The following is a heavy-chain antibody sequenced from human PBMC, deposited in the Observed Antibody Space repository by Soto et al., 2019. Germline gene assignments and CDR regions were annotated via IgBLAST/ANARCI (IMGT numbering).Heavy chain of an antibody. CDR2: IYYSGTT. V-gene: IGHV4-28*03. Sequence: SETLSLTCAVSGYSISSSNWWGWIRQPPGKGLEWIGYIYYSGTTYYNPSLKSRVTMSVDTSKNQFSLKLTSVTAVDTAVYYCARDLGSWYGGQNWFDPWGQGTLVTVS. CDR3: ARDLGSWYGGQNWFDP. J-gene: IGHJ5*02. D-gene: IGHD6-13*01. CDR1: GYSISSSNW.